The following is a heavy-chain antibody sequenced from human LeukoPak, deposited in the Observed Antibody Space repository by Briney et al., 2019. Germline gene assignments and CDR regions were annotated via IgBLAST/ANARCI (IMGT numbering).Heavy chain of an antibody. V-gene: IGHV4-4*02. D-gene: IGHD5-18*01. CDR2: IYHSGST. J-gene: IGHJ4*02. CDR3: ARESERGYSYGPP. CDR1: GGSISSKW. Sequence: SETLSLTCSVSGGSISSKWWSWVRQPPGKGLEWIGEIYHSGSTNYNPSLKSRVTISIDKSKNQFSLKLSSVTAADTAVYYCARESERGYSYGPPWGQGTLVTVSS.